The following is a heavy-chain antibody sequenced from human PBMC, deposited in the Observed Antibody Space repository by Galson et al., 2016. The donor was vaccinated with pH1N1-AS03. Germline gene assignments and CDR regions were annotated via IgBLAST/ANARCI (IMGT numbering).Heavy chain of an antibody. V-gene: IGHV3-7*01. CDR3: ARAPDGSGSRYYFDY. J-gene: IGHJ4*02. CDR1: GFTFSRYW. Sequence: LRLSCAASGFTFSRYWMSFVRQAPGKGLEWVANINQYGSEIYYVDSVKGRFTISRDSRNSLFLQMNSLRAEDTAVYYCARAPDGSGSRYYFDYWGQGTLVTVSS. D-gene: IGHD3-10*01. CDR2: INQYGSEI.